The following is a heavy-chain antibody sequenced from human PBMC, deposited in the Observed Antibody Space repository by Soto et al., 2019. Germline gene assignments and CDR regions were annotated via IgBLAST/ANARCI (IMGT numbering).Heavy chain of an antibody. V-gene: IGHV3-48*02. Sequence: EVQLVESGGGLVQPGGSLRLSCEASGFTLSSYSMNWARQAPGQGLEWVSYISSSSTTIYYADSVKGRFTISRDNAKNSLYLQMNSLRDEDTAVNYCARDNPRSPGWDVWGQGTTVTVSS. J-gene: IGHJ6*01. CDR3: ARDNPRSPGWDV. CDR2: ISSSSTTI. CDR1: GFTLSSYS.